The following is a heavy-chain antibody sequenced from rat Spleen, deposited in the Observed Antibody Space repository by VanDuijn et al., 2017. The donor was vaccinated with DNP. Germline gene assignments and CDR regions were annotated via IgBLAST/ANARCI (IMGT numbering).Heavy chain of an antibody. CDR2: INNSGGSI. J-gene: IGHJ2*01. D-gene: IGHD1-6*01. V-gene: IGHV5-19*01. CDR1: GFTLSNYG. Sequence: EVQVVESGGGVVQPGGSLKLSCAVSGFTLSNYGMHWIRQAPTKGLEWVAYINNSGGSIFYRDSVKGRFTISRDNAKNILYLQMNSLRSEDTATYYCARRFYGYTWGQGVMVTVSS. CDR3: ARRFYGYT.